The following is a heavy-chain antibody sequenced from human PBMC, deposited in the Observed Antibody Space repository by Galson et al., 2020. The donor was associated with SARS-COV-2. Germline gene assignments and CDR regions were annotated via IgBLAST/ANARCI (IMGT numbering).Heavy chain of an antibody. D-gene: IGHD1-26*01. CDR2: ISTSSHYI. CDR3: ARDGEELLRGYFYYYMDV. Sequence: GGSLRLSCTASGFTFSSHSMNWVRQAPGKGLEWVASISTSSHYIYYADSVKGRFTISRDNAKNSLYLQMNSLRTEDTAVYYCARDGEELLRGYFYYYMDVWGKGTTVTVSS. J-gene: IGHJ6*03. CDR1: GFTFSSHS. V-gene: IGHV3-21*01.